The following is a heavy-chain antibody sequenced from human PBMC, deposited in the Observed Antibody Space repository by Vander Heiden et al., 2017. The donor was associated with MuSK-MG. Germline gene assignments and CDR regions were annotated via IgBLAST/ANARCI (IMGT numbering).Heavy chain of an antibody. Sequence: GISWNSGSIGYADSVKGRFTISRDNAKNSLYLQMNSLRAEDTALYYCAKDISVDYYYGMDVWGQGTTVTVSS. CDR3: AKDISVDYYYGMDV. J-gene: IGHJ6*02. CDR2: ISWNSGSI. V-gene: IGHV3-9*01.